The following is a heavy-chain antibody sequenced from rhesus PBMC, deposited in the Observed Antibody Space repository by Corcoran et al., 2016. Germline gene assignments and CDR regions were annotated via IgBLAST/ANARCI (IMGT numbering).Heavy chain of an antibody. J-gene: IGHJ4*01. CDR3: ARGLGTRDY. CDR1: GGSISSNY. CDR2: ISGSGKST. V-gene: IGHV4-173*01. Sequence: QLQLQESGPGLVKPSETLSLTCAVSGGSISSNYWSWIRQSPGKRLEWIGRISGSGKSTDYNPPLKSRVIMSTDTSKNQFALKLRSVTAADTAVYYCARGLGTRDYWGQGVLVTVSS.